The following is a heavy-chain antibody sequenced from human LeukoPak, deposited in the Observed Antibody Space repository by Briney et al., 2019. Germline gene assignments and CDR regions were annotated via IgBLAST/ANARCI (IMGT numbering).Heavy chain of an antibody. D-gene: IGHD3-9*01. V-gene: IGHV3-30*04. J-gene: IGHJ4*02. CDR1: GFLFSSYA. Sequence: PGGSLRLSCAASGFLFSSYAMHWVRQAPGKGLEWVALISYDGTNKFYADSVRGRFTISRDNAKNSLYLQMNSLRAEDTAVYYCARGYDILTGYSTLTGFDYWGQGTLVTVSS. CDR2: ISYDGTNK. CDR3: ARGYDILTGYSTLTGFDY.